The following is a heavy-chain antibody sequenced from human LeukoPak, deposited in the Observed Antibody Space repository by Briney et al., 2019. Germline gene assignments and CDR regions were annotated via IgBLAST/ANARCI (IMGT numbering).Heavy chain of an antibody. CDR3: ATDSGSYPFGY. J-gene: IGHJ4*02. CDR2: INPNSGGA. CDR1: GYTFTGYH. D-gene: IGHD1-26*01. Sequence: ASVTVSCEASGYTFTGYHIHWVRQAPGQGLEWMGWINPNSGGANYAQKFQGRVTMTRDTSISTAYMELSKLRSDGTAVYYCATDSGSYPFGYWGQGTLVTVSS. V-gene: IGHV1-2*02.